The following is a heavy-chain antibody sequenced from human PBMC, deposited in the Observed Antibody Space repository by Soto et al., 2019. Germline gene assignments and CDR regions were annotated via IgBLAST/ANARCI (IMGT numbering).Heavy chain of an antibody. Sequence: ASVKVSCKASGGTFSSYAISWVRQAPGQGLEWMGWINPNSGGTNYAQKFQGWVTMTRDTSISTAYMELSRLRSDDTAVYYCARDGNRYYDFWSGYRVDAFDIWGQGTMVTVSS. J-gene: IGHJ3*02. CDR2: INPNSGGT. CDR1: GGTFSSYA. V-gene: IGHV1-2*04. CDR3: ARDGNRYYDFWSGYRVDAFDI. D-gene: IGHD3-3*01.